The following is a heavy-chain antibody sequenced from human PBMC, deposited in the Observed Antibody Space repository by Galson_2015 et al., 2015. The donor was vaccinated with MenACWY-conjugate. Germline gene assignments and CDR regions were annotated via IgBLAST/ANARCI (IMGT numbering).Heavy chain of an antibody. D-gene: IGHD3-22*01. J-gene: IGHJ2*01. CDR2: IYSGGST. CDR3: ARDWGVTYYYDSSGLGYFDL. Sequence: SLRLSCAASGFTFSSYSMNWVRQAPGKGLEWVSVIYSGGSTYYADSVKGRFTISRDNSKNTLYLQMNSLRAEDTAVYYCARDWGVTYYYDSSGLGYFDLWGRGTLVTVSS. V-gene: IGHV3-66*01. CDR1: GFTFSSYS.